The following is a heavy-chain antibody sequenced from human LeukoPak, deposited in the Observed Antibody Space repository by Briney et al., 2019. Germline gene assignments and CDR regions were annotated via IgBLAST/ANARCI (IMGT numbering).Heavy chain of an antibody. Sequence: SVKVSCKASGGTFSSYAISWVRQAPGQGLEWMGRIIPIFGIANYAQKLQGRVTMTTDTSTSTAYMELRSLRSDDTAVYYCARGITMVRGVDHNWFDPWGQGTLVTVSS. V-gene: IGHV1-69*04. J-gene: IGHJ5*02. D-gene: IGHD3-10*01. CDR3: ARGITMVRGVDHNWFDP. CDR1: GGTFSSYA. CDR2: IIPIFGIA.